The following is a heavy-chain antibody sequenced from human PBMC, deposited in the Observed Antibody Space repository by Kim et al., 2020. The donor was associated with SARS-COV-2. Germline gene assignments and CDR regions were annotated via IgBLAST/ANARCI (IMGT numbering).Heavy chain of an antibody. J-gene: IGHJ3*01. CDR2: DGSEK. Sequence: DGSEKYYVDSVEGRFAISRDNTENSLYLQMNRLRADDTAVYYCARGIAGDVWGQGTMVTVSS. D-gene: IGHD6-13*01. V-gene: IGHV3-7*03. CDR3: ARGIAGDV.